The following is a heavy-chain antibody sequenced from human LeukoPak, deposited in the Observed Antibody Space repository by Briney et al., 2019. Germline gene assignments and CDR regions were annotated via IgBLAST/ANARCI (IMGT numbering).Heavy chain of an antibody. CDR1: GYTFISYE. V-gene: IGHV1-8*01. CDR2: MNPNSGNT. J-gene: IGHJ6*03. D-gene: IGHD2-2*01. Sequence: ASVKVSCKASGYTFISYEINWVRQATGQGLEWMGWMNPNSGNTGYAPKFQGRVTMTRNTSITTAYMELSSLRSEDTAVYYCARVFPETQLLGHWGYYYMDVWGKGTTVTVSS. CDR3: ARVFPETQLLGHWGYYYMDV.